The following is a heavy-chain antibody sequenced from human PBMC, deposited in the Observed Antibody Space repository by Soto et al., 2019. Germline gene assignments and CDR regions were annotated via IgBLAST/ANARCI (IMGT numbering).Heavy chain of an antibody. V-gene: IGHV3-7*01. CDR3: ARDGVDAGLYFDY. J-gene: IGHJ4*02. D-gene: IGHD2-15*01. CDR2: INQGGSEK. CDR1: GFTFISHW. Sequence: WWYLTLSCTAYGFTFISHWMCWVRQAPGKGLEWVATINQGGSEKYYVDSVKGRFTISRDNAKNSLYLQVNSLRVEDTAVYYCARDGVDAGLYFDYWGQGALVTVSS.